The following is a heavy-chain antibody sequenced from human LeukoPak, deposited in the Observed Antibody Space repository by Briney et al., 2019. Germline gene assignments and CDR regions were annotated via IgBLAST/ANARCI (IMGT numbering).Heavy chain of an antibody. D-gene: IGHD5-24*01. CDR2: IYTSGST. Sequence: SQSLSLTCTVSGGSISSGSYYWSWIRQPAGKGLEWIGRIYTSGSTNYNPSLKSRVTISVDTSKNQFSLKLSSVTAADTAVYYCARRSRDGYSSFDYWGQGTLVTVSS. CDR3: ARRSRDGYSSFDY. J-gene: IGHJ4*02. V-gene: IGHV4-61*02. CDR1: GGSISSGSYY.